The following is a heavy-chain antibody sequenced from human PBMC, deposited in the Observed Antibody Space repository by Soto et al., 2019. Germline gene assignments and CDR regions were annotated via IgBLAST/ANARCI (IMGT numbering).Heavy chain of an antibody. D-gene: IGHD3-3*01. CDR3: ASPRDTIFGVVIMALDY. Sequence: GASVKVSCKASGYTFTSYGISWVRQAPGQGLEWMGWISAYNGNTNYAQKLQGRVTMTTDTSTSTAYMELRSLRSDDTAVYYCASPRDTIFGVVIMALDYWGQGTLVTVSS. CDR2: ISAYNGNT. CDR1: GYTFTSYG. V-gene: IGHV1-18*01. J-gene: IGHJ4*02.